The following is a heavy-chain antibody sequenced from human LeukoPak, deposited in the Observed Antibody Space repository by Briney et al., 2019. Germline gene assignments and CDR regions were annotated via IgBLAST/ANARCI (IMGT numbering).Heavy chain of an antibody. Sequence: GGSLRLSCAASGFTFDDYGMSWVRQAPGKGLEWVSSISSSSSYIYYADSVKGRFTISRDNAKNSLYLQMNSLRAEDTAVYCCARDEGCDYWGQGTLVTVSS. J-gene: IGHJ4*02. CDR3: ARDEGCDY. V-gene: IGHV3-21*01. CDR2: ISSSSSYI. CDR1: GFTFDDYG.